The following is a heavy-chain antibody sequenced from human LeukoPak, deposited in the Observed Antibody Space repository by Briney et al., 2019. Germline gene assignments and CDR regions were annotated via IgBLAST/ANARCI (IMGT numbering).Heavy chain of an antibody. D-gene: IGHD3-22*01. V-gene: IGHV1-69*04. Sequence: GASVKVSCKASGGTFSSYAISWVRQAPGQGLEWMGRIIPILGIANYAQKFQGRVTITADKSTSTAYMELSSLRSEDTAVYYCAMDYYVSSGYLSWFDPWGQGTLVTVSS. J-gene: IGHJ5*02. CDR3: AMDYYVSSGYLSWFDP. CDR2: IIPILGIA. CDR1: GGTFSSYA.